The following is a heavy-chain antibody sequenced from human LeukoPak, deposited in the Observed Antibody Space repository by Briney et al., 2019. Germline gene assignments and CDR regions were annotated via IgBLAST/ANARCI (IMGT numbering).Heavy chain of an antibody. D-gene: IGHD3-10*01. J-gene: IGHJ4*02. Sequence: SETLSLTCAVYGGSFSGYYWSWIRQPPGKGLEWIGEINHGGSTNYNPSLKSRVTISVDTSKNQFSLKLSSVTAADTAVYYCARLRGSGGPTIDYWGQGTLVTVSS. CDR3: ARLRGSGGPTIDY. CDR1: GGSFSGYY. V-gene: IGHV4-34*01. CDR2: INHGGST.